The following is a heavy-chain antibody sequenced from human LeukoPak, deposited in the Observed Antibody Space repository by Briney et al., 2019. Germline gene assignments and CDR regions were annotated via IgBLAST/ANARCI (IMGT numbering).Heavy chain of an antibody. D-gene: IGHD6-13*01. J-gene: IGHJ4*02. CDR1: GFTFSSYS. Sequence: GGSLRLSCAASGFTFSSYSINWVRQAPGKGLERVSFISGSSSYKYYADSVKGRFTISRDNAKNSLYLQMNSLRAEDTAVYYCARGGSSWYYFDYWGQGTLVTVSS. CDR2: ISGSSSYK. V-gene: IGHV3-21*01. CDR3: ARGGSSWYYFDY.